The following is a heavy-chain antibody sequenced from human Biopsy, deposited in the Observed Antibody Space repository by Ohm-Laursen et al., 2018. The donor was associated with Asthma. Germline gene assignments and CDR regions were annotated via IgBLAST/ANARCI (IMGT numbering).Heavy chain of an antibody. J-gene: IGHJ3*02. CDR3: VRDGTDDAFDI. CDR1: GFSFSNFA. D-gene: IGHD1-1*01. Sequence: SLRLSCTASGFSFSNFAIHWLRQAPGKGLEWVGVISKDASTQDYAGSVKGRFTMARDNSKNTLDLQMNSLREEDTGVYYCVRDGTDDAFDIWGQGTVVSVSS. CDR2: ISKDASTQ. V-gene: IGHV3-30*01.